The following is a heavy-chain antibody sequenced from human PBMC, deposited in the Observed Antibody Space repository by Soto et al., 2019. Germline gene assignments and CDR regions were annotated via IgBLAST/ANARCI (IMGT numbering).Heavy chain of an antibody. CDR2: ISYDGSNK. CDR3: ARENGSGSYDY. J-gene: IGHJ4*02. V-gene: IGHV3-30*04. Sequence: GSLRLSCAASGFTFSSYAMHWVRQAPGKGLEWVAVISYDGSNKYYADSVKGRFTISRDNSKNTLYLQMNSLRAEDTAVYYCARENGSGSYDYWGQGTLVTVSS. CDR1: GFTFSSYA. D-gene: IGHD3-10*01.